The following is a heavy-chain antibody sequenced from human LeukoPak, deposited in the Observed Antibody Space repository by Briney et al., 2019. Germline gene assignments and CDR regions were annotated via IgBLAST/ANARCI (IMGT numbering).Heavy chain of an antibody. CDR3: ARGYSGYDSFDY. D-gene: IGHD5-12*01. CDR2: INQNEREI. Sequence: GGSLRLSCAASGFTFSSYWMSWIRQAPGKGLEWVANINQNEREIYYADSVKGRFTISRDNAENSLFLQLNSLRAEDTAVYYCARGYSGYDSFDYWGQGTLVTVSS. V-gene: IGHV3-7*05. CDR1: GFTFSSYW. J-gene: IGHJ4*02.